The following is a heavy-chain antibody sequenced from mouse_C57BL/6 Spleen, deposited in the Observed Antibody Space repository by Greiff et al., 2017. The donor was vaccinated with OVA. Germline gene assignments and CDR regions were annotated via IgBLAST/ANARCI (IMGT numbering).Heavy chain of an antibody. V-gene: IGHV1-15*01. CDR2: IDPETGGT. CDR1: GYTFTDYE. Sequence: QVQLQQSGAELVRPGASVTLSCKASGYTFTDYEMHWVKQTPVHGLEWIGAIDPETGGTAYNQKFKGKAILTADKSSSTAYMELRSLTSEDSAVYYCTRVSYYGSSLLYFDYWGQGTTLTVSS. D-gene: IGHD1-1*01. J-gene: IGHJ2*01. CDR3: TRVSYYGSSLLYFDY.